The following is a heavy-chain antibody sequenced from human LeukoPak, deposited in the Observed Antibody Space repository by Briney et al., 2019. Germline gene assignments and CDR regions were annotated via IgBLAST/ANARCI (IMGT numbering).Heavy chain of an antibody. V-gene: IGHV1-69*05. J-gene: IGHJ5*02. CDR2: IIPIFGTA. Sequence: ASVKVSCKASGGTFSSYAISWVRQAPGQGLEWMGGIIPIFGTANYAQKFQGRVTITTDESTSTAYMELSSLRSEDTAVYYCARVNYDFWSGYYHNWFDPWGQGTLSPSPQ. CDR3: ARVNYDFWSGYYHNWFDP. D-gene: IGHD3-3*01. CDR1: GGTFSSYA.